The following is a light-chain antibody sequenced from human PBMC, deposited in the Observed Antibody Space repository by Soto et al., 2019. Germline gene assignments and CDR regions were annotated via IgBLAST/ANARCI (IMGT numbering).Light chain of an antibody. Sequence: DIQMTKFPSTLSAAVGEKVTITCRASQNINTWLAGYQHTPGNAPKLLIYDASVLQTVVPSRFSVYSSGADFTITISSVQPDDFATYFCQHYHSLSPEGLPFGGGTTVEL. V-gene: IGKV1-5*01. CDR1: QNINTW. CDR2: DAS. J-gene: IGKJ4*01. CDR3: QHYHSLSPEGLP.